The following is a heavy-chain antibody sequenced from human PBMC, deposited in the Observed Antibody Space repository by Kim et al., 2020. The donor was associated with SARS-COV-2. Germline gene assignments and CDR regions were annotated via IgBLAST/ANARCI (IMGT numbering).Heavy chain of an antibody. V-gene: IGHV3-23*01. CDR1: GFTIVKFA. D-gene: IGHD2-21*01. J-gene: IGHJ5*02. CDR3: AKLGDDMRLIVDR. CDR2: VSPGGAP. Sequence: GGSLRLSCATSGFTIVKFAMAWVRQAPGKGPEWVSGVSPGGAPYYADSVKGRFSISRDSTKNMIYLQMSSLRFEDTAAYYCAKLGDDMRLIVDRWGQGT.